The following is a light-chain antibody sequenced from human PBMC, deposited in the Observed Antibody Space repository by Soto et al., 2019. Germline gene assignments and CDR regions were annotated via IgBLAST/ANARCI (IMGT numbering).Light chain of an antibody. CDR2: WAS. CDR3: QQYYSTPLT. Sequence: DIVMTQSPDSLAVPLGERATINCKSSQSVLYSSNNKSYLAWYQQKSGQPPKLLIYWASTRESGVPDRFSGSGSGTDFTLTISSLQAEDVAAYFCQQYYSTPLTFGGGTKVDIK. V-gene: IGKV4-1*01. CDR1: QSVLYSSNNKSY. J-gene: IGKJ4*01.